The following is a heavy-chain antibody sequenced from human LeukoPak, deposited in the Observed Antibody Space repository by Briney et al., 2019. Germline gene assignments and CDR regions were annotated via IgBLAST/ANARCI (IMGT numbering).Heavy chain of an antibody. D-gene: IGHD6-13*01. CDR2: IFGGGKT. CDR3: AAWRGSSWFDY. Sequence: GGSLRLSCAASGFPVSSNHMGWVRQAPGKGLEWVSVIFGGGKTSYAGSVQGRVSLSRDNSKNTPYPQMIRLRVEDTAVYYCAAWRGSSWFDYWGQGTLVTVSS. J-gene: IGHJ4*02. CDR1: GFPVSSNH. V-gene: IGHV3-53*01.